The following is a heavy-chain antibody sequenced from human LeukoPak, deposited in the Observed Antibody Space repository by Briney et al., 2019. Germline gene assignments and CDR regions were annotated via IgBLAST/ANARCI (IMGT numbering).Heavy chain of an antibody. CDR1: GYTFTSYG. D-gene: IGHD5-24*01. CDR3: ARGHWLQFPYYFDY. J-gene: IGHJ4*02. V-gene: IGHV1-18*01. Sequence: ASVKVSCKASGYTFTSYGISWVRQAPGQGLEWMVWISAYNGNTNYAQKLQGRVTMTTDTSTSTAYMELRSLRSDDTAVYYCARGHWLQFPYYFDYWGQGTLVTVSS. CDR2: ISAYNGNT.